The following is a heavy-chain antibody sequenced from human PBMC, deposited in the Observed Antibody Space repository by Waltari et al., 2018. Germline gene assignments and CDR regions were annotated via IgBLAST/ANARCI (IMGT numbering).Heavy chain of an antibody. CDR3: AKDAFGNTYLDH. CDR1: GFSLSHFG. V-gene: IGHV3-30*02. Sequence: QVQLVESGGGVVQPGMSLRLSCAASGFSLSHFGMHWVRQAPGKGLEWVAFAALDGSTTYYADSVRGRFTISRDNSKNTLYLDINTLRVDDTAIYYCAKDAFGNTYLDHWGQGTLVTVSS. D-gene: IGHD3-10*01. J-gene: IGHJ5*02. CDR2: AALDGSTT.